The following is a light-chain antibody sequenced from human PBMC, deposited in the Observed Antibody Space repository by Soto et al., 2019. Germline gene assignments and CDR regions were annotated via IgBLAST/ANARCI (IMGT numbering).Light chain of an antibody. Sequence: SYELTQPPSVSVAPRQTATITCGGNNIGSRSVHWYQQKSGQAPVLVVFDDSVRPSGIPERISGYNSGNTATLTISGVEAGDEADYYCQMWDTTSDHWMFGGGTNVTVL. V-gene: IGLV3-21*02. CDR1: NIGSRS. J-gene: IGLJ3*02. CDR2: DDS. CDR3: QMWDTTSDHWM.